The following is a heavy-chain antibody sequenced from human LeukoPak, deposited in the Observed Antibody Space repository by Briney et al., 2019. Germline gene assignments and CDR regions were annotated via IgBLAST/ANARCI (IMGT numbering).Heavy chain of an antibody. CDR3: ARGSIAAAGEYYFDY. Sequence: PSETLSLTCTVSGGSISSSSYYWGWIRQPPGKGLEWIGSIYYSGSTYYNPSLKSRVTISVDTSKNQFSLKLSSVTAADTAVYYCARGSIAAAGEYYFDYWGQGTLVTVSS. D-gene: IGHD6-13*01. J-gene: IGHJ4*02. CDR2: IYYSGST. V-gene: IGHV4-39*07. CDR1: GGSISSSSYY.